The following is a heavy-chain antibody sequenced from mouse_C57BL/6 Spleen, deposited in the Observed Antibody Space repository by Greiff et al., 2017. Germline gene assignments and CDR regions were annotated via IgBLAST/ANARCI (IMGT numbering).Heavy chain of an antibody. V-gene: IGHV5-17*01. J-gene: IGHJ2*01. D-gene: IGHD1-1*01. CDR1: GFTFSDYG. CDR3: ARITTVVATSDYFDY. CDR2: ISSGSSTI. Sequence: EVKLVESGGGLVKPGGSLTLSCAASGFTFSDYGMHWVRQAPEKGLEWVAYISSGSSTIYYADTVKGRFTISRDNAKNTLFLQMTSLRSEDTAMYYCARITTVVATSDYFDYWGQGTTLTVSS.